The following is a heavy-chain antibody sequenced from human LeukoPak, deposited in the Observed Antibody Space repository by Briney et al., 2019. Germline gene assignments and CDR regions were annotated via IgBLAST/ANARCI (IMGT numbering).Heavy chain of an antibody. Sequence: ASVKVSCKASGYTFITYDMHWVRQAPGQRLEWMGWTNVGNGDTKYSQKLQGRVTMTTDTSTNTAYMELRSLRSDDTAVYYCARRYCSGGSCYSDGYYGMDVWGQGTTVTVSS. J-gene: IGHJ6*02. CDR1: GYTFITYD. D-gene: IGHD2-15*01. CDR3: ARRYCSGGSCYSDGYYGMDV. V-gene: IGHV1-3*01. CDR2: TNVGNGDT.